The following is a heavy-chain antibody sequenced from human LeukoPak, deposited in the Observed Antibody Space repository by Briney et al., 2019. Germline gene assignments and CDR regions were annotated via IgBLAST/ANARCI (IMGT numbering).Heavy chain of an antibody. CDR2: IYSGGST. J-gene: IGHJ4*02. CDR1: GFTFDDYT. Sequence: GGSLRLSCAASGFTFDDYTMHWVRQAPGKGLEWVSVIYSGGSTYYADSVKGRFTISRDNSKNTLYLQMNSLRAEDTAVYYCARDYGDYAFDYWGQGTLVTVSS. D-gene: IGHD4-17*01. V-gene: IGHV3-53*01. CDR3: ARDYGDYAFDY.